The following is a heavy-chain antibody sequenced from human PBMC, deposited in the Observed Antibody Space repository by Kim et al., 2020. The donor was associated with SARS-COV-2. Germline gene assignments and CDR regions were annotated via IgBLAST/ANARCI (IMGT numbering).Heavy chain of an antibody. Sequence: HSGSTNYNPSLKSRVTISVDTAKNQFSLKLSSVTAADTAVYYCASREAPNWGQGTLVTVSS. CDR3: ASREAPN. V-gene: IGHV4-34*01. J-gene: IGHJ4*02. CDR2: HSGST.